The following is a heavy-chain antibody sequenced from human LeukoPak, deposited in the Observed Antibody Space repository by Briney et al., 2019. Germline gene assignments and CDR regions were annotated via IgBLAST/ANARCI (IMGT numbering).Heavy chain of an antibody. CDR2: IYYSGST. D-gene: IGHD3-10*01. Sequence: SETLSLTCTVSGGSISSYYWSWIRQPPGKGLEWIGYIYYSGSTNYNPSLKSRVTISVDKSKNQFPLKLSSVTAADTAVYYCARDLSQSNSGGWFDPWGQGTLVTVSS. CDR3: ARDLSQSNSGGWFDP. V-gene: IGHV4-59*12. J-gene: IGHJ5*02. CDR1: GGSISSYY.